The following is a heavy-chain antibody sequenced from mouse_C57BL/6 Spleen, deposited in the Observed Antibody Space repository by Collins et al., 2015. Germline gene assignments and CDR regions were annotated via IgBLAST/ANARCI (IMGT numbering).Heavy chain of an antibody. V-gene: IGHV1-74*01. CDR1: GYTFTSYW. J-gene: IGHJ4*01. CDR2: IHPSDSDT. Sequence: QVQLQQPGAELVKPGASVKVSCKASGYTFTSYWMHWVKQRPGQGLEWIGRIHPSDSDTNYNQKFKGKATLTVDKSSNTAYMQLSSLTSEDSAVYYCAIPYYYGNSYAMDYWGQGTSVTVSS. CDR3: AIPYYYGNSYAMDY. D-gene: IGHD1-1*01.